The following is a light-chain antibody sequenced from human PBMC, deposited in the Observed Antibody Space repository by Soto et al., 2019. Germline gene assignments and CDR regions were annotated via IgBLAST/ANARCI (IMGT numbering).Light chain of an antibody. J-gene: IGKJ4*01. CDR2: DAS. V-gene: IGKV3-11*01. CDR1: QSVSSY. CDR3: QQRNNWPHT. Sequence: EIVLTQSPATLSLSPGERATLSCRASQSVSSYLAWYQQKPGQAPRLLIYDASNRATGIPARFSGSGSGTDFTLTISSLEPEDFAFYYCQQRNNWPHTFGGGTKVEIK.